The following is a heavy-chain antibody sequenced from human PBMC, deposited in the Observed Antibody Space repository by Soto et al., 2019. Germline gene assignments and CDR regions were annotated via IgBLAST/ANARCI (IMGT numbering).Heavy chain of an antibody. CDR3: AKDDFTDRGVADLAC. Sequence: PGKGLEWVAGIGASGDITWYADSVKGRLSISRDNSKNTLYLQLNSLRFEDTAVYYCAKDDFTDRGVADLACRGPGTLVPVSS. J-gene: IGHJ4*02. D-gene: IGHD2-8*02. CDR2: IGASGDIT. V-gene: IGHV3-23*01.